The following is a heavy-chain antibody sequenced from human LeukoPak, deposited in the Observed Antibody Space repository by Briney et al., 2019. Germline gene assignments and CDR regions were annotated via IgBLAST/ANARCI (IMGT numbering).Heavy chain of an antibody. V-gene: IGHV4-30-2*01. CDR2: IYHSGST. J-gene: IGHJ6*02. D-gene: IGHD3-22*01. Sequence: SETLSLTCAVSGGSISSGGYSWSWIRQPPGTGLEWIVYIYHSGSTYYNPSLKSRVTISVDRSKNQFSLKLSSVTAADTAVYYCARGDSSGYPYYYYYGMDVWGQGTTVTVSS. CDR1: GGSISSGGYS. CDR3: ARGDSSGYPYYYYYGMDV.